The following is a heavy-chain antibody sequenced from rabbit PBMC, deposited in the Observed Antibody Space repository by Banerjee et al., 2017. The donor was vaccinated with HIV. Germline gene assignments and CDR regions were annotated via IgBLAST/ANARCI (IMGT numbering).Heavy chain of an antibody. CDR3: ARGYGGYSYLSL. D-gene: IGHD8-1*01. V-gene: IGHV1S45*01. CDR2: IYTGSGNT. CDR1: GFSFSSSYY. J-gene: IGHJ6*01. Sequence: QEQLKETGGGLVQPGGSLTLSCTASGFSFSSSYYMCWVRQAPGKGLEWIGCIYTGSGNTDYASWVNGRFTISKTSSTTVTLQMTSLTAADTATYFCARGYGGYSYLSLWGPGTLVTVS.